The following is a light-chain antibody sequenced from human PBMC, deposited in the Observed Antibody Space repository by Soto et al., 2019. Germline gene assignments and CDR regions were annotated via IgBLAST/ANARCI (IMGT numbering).Light chain of an antibody. CDR2: LAS. CDR1: QSPLHSNGYNY. V-gene: IGKV2-28*01. Sequence: DIVMTQSPLSLPVTPGAPASISCRSSQSPLHSNGYNYLAWYLQNPGQSPQLLTSLASNRASGVPDRFSGSGSGTDFTRTISRVDADDVGIYYFMQVLHSPRTLGQGTKLEIK. CDR3: MQVLHSPRT. J-gene: IGKJ2*01.